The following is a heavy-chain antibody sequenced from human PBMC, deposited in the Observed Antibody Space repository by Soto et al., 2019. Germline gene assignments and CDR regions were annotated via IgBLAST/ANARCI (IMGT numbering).Heavy chain of an antibody. CDR1: GDSVSNNRAA. D-gene: IGHD4-4*01. Sequence: PSQTLSLTCAISGDSVSNNRAAWNWIRQSPSRGLEWLGRTYYRSKWLNDYAVSMKGPLTISPDTSKNQFSLHLDSVTPEDTAMYYFARDPPAFHSAFDYWGQGTLVTVS. J-gene: IGHJ4*02. V-gene: IGHV6-1*01. CDR3: ARDPPAFHSAFDY. CDR2: TYYRSKWLN.